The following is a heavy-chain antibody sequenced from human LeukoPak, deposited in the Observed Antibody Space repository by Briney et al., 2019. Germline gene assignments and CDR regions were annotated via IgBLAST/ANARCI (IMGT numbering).Heavy chain of an antibody. CDR3: ARGLLLGYYYYGMDV. CDR1: GGSFSGYY. Sequence: SETLSLTCAVYGGSFSGYYWSWIRQPPGKGLEWIGEINHSGSTNYNPSLKSRVTISVDTSKNQFSLKLSSVTAADTAVYYCARGLLLGYYYYGMDVWGQGTTVTVSS. CDR2: INHSGST. D-gene: IGHD3-10*01. J-gene: IGHJ6*02. V-gene: IGHV4-34*01.